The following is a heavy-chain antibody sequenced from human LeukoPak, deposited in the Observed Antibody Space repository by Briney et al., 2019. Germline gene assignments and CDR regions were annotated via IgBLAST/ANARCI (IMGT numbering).Heavy chain of an antibody. J-gene: IGHJ3*02. CDR1: GGSISGYH. CDR3: ARLITGTTTAFDI. D-gene: IGHD1-7*01. V-gene: IGHV4-4*07. Sequence: PSETLSLTCGVSGGSISGYHWTWIRQPAGKGLEWIGRVYTSGSTHYNPSLKTRLTMSVDTSKNQFSLKLSSVTAAGTAVYYCARLITGTTTAFDIWGQGTMVTVSS. CDR2: VYTSGST.